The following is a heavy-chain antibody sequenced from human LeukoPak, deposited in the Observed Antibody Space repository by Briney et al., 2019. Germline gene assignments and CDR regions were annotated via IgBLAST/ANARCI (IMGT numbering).Heavy chain of an antibody. CDR1: GGSISSGSYY. J-gene: IGHJ5*02. CDR3: ARAKPDYYDSSGYYGNWFDP. CDR2: IYTSGST. V-gene: IGHV4-61*02. D-gene: IGHD3-22*01. Sequence: SETLSLTCTVSGGSISSGSYYWSWIRQPARKGLEWIGRIYTSGSTNYNPSLKSRVTISVDTSKNQFSLKLSSVTAADTAVYYCARAKPDYYDSSGYYGNWFDPWGQGTLVTVSS.